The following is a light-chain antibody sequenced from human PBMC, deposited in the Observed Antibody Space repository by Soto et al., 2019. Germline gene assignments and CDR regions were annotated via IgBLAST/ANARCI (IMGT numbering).Light chain of an antibody. CDR2: SSS. V-gene: IGKV3-15*01. Sequence: EIVMTQSPATLSVSPGESATLSCRASQSVTSNLAWYQHKPGQAPRLLIYSSSTRAAGIPARFGGSGSGTEFTFSISSLQSEDFAVYYCQQYNNWPRTFGQGTKV. CDR3: QQYNNWPRT. J-gene: IGKJ1*01. CDR1: QSVTSN.